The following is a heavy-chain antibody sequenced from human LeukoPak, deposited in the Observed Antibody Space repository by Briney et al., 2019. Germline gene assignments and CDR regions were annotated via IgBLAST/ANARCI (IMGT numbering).Heavy chain of an antibody. D-gene: IGHD6-13*01. Sequence: SETLSLTCTVSGGSISSYYWSWIRQPPGKGLEWIGYIYTSGSTNYNPSLKSRVTISVDTSKNQFSLKLSSVTAADTAVYYCARLRSGIAAAGTGDYYYYMDVWGKGTTVTVSS. CDR2: IYTSGST. CDR1: GGSISSYY. CDR3: ARLRSGIAAAGTGDYYYYMDV. J-gene: IGHJ6*03. V-gene: IGHV4-4*09.